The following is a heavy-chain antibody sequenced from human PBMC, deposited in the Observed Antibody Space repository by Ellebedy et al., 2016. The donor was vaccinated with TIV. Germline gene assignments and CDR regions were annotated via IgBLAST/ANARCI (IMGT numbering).Heavy chain of an antibody. CDR1: GYTFTSYG. Sequence: ASVKVSCXASGYTFTSYGISWVRQAPGQGLEWMGWISAYNGNTNYAQKLQGRVTITADESTSTAYMELSSLRSEDTAVYYCATAGYSYGNGNAFDIWGQGTLVTVSS. D-gene: IGHD5-18*01. V-gene: IGHV1-18*04. CDR3: ATAGYSYGNGNAFDI. J-gene: IGHJ4*02. CDR2: ISAYNGNT.